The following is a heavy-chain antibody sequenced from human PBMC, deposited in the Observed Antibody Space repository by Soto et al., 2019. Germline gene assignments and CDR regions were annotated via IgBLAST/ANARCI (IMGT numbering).Heavy chain of an antibody. Sequence: LSLTCTVSGGSISSSSYYWGWIRQPPGKGLEWSGRIYYSGSTYYNPSLKSRVTISVDTSKNQFSLKLSSVTAADTAVYYCASTYCTNGVCRHSNYYYYGMDVWXQGTTVTVSS. D-gene: IGHD2-8*01. CDR3: ASTYCTNGVCRHSNYYYYGMDV. V-gene: IGHV4-39*01. CDR1: GGSISSSSYY. CDR2: IYYSGST. J-gene: IGHJ6*02.